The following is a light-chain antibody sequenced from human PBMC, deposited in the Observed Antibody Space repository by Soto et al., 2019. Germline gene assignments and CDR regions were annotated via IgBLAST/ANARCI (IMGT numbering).Light chain of an antibody. Sequence: EIVLTQSPGTLSLSPGERATLSCRASQSVSRSYLAGYQQKPGQAPRLLIYGASSRATGIPDRFSGSGSGTDFTLTISRLEPEDFSVYYCQQYGSSPPWTFGQGTKVEIK. CDR1: QSVSRSY. CDR3: QQYGSSPPWT. CDR2: GAS. J-gene: IGKJ1*01. V-gene: IGKV3-20*01.